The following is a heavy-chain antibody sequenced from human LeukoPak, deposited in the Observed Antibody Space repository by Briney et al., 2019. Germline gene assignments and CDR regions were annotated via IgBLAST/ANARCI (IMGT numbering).Heavy chain of an antibody. CDR3: AKDPMVRGADYYMDV. Sequence: GGXLRLSCAASGFTFDDYTMHWVRQAPGKGLEWVSLISWDGGSTYYADSVKGRFTISRDNSKNSLYLQMNSLRTEDTALYYCAKDPMVRGADYYMDVWGKGTTVTVSS. CDR2: ISWDGGST. D-gene: IGHD3-10*01. J-gene: IGHJ6*03. V-gene: IGHV3-43*01. CDR1: GFTFDDYT.